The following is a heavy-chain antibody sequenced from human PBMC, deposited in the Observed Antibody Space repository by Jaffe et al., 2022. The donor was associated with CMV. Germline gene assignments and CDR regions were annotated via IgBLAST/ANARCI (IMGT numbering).Heavy chain of an antibody. CDR2: ISGSGGST. Sequence: EVQLVESGGGLVQPGGSLRLSCAASGFTFSSYAMSWVRQAPGKGLEWVSAISGSGGSTYYADSVKGRFTISRDNSKNTLYLQMNSLRAEDTAVYYCAKLIVVVVAATKVRWFDPWGQGTLVTVSS. D-gene: IGHD2-15*01. J-gene: IGHJ5*02. V-gene: IGHV3-23*04. CDR1: GFTFSSYA. CDR3: AKLIVVVVAATKVRWFDP.